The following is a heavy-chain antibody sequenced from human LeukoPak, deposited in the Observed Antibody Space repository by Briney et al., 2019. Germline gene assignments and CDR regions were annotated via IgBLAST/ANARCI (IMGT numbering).Heavy chain of an antibody. CDR2: ISYDGSNK. V-gene: IGHV3-30*04. D-gene: IGHD3-22*01. J-gene: IGHJ4*02. Sequence: GGSLRLSCAASVFTFSNYAMHWVRQAPGKGLEWVAVISYDGSNKYYADSVKGRFTISRDNSKNTLYLQMNSLRAEDTAVFYCARGLAYYYASSAYFLDFWGQGTLVTVSS. CDR1: VFTFSNYA. CDR3: ARGLAYYYASSAYFLDF.